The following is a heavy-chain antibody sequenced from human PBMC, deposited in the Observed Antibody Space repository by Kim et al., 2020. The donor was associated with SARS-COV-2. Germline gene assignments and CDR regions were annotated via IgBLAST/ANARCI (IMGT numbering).Heavy chain of an antibody. Sequence: GGSLRLSCSASGFTFSTHVMRWVRQAPGKGLEWVASLSTDGIHSYYADSVKGRFTISRDNSKNTLFLQMNSLSTEDTAVYYCAKDFTNNWSFDSWGQGTLVTVSS. CDR3: AKDFTNNWSFDS. D-gene: IGHD1-1*01. CDR1: GFTFSTHV. V-gene: IGHV3-30*18. CDR2: LSTDGIHS. J-gene: IGHJ4*02.